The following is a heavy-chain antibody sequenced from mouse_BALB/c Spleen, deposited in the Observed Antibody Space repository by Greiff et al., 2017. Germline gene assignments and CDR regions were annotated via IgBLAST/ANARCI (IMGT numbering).Heavy chain of an antibody. CDR1: GFTFSSYG. D-gene: IGHD1-1*02. V-gene: IGHV5-6*01. Sequence: DVHLVESGGDLVKPGGSLKLSCAASGFTFSSYGMSWVRQTPDKRLEWVATISSGGSYTYYPDSVKGRFTISRDNAKNTLYLQMSSLKSEDTAMYYCARQRYYGWGQGTLVTVSA. CDR3: ARQRYYG. J-gene: IGHJ3*01. CDR2: ISSGGSYT.